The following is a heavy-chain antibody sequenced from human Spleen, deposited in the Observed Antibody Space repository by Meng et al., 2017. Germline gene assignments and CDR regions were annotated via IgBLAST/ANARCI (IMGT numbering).Heavy chain of an antibody. CDR3: AKTRLTITVTGTIDY. CDR1: GFTFSSHA. Sequence: EVKLVGAGGGLLQPGGSLRISSAAFGFTFSSHAMNWVRQAPGKGLGWVSAISSSGSNTYYTDSVKGRFTISRDNSKNTLYLQMNSLRAEDTAVYYCAKTRLTITVTGTIDYWGQGTLVTVSS. V-gene: IGHV3-23*04. CDR2: ISSSGSNT. J-gene: IGHJ4*02. D-gene: IGHD6-19*01.